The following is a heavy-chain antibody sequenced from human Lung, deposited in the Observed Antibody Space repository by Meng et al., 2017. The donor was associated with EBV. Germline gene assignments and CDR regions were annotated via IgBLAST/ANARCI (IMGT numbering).Heavy chain of an antibody. CDR1: GGPLSSRNW. D-gene: IGHD2-21*02. Sequence: QVQLQEWGPGLVKPSGTRSLTCAVSGGPLSSRNWWSWVRQPPGKGLEWIGEIYHSGSTNYNPSLKSRVTISVDESKNQFSLRLSSVTAADTAVYYCARVGAYCGGDCYHPRWGQGTLVTVSS. CDR3: ARVGAYCGGDCYHPR. J-gene: IGHJ4*02. CDR2: IYHSGST. V-gene: IGHV4-4*02.